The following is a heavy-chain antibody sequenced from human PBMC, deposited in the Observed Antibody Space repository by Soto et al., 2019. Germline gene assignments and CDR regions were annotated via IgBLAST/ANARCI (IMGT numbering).Heavy chain of an antibody. J-gene: IGHJ6*02. CDR1: GGTFSSYA. V-gene: IGHV1-69*05. Sequence: QVQLVQSGAEVKKPGSSVKVSCKASGGTFSSYAISWVRQAPGQGLEWMGGIIPIFGTANYAQKFQGRVTXPRAPSXXTAYMDMSSLSSEDTAVYYCASQQLGPSDYYGMDVWGQGTTVTVSS. CDR3: ASQQLGPSDYYGMDV. CDR2: IIPIFGTA. D-gene: IGHD6-6*01.